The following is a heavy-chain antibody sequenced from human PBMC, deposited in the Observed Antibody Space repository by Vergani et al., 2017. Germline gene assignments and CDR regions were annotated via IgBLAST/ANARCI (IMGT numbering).Heavy chain of an antibody. CDR2: IDWDDDT. CDR3: ARTLSDSRGYYLDY. CDR1: GFSLTTYGMR. V-gene: IGHV2-70*04. D-gene: IGHD3-22*01. Sequence: QVTLKESGPALVKPTQTLSLTCTFSGFSLTTYGMRVSWIRQPPGKALEWLARIDWDDDTYYRTSLRTRLTISKDTYQNQVALKMTNMDPVDTATYYCARTLSDSRGYYLDYWGQGTQVAVSS. J-gene: IGHJ4*02.